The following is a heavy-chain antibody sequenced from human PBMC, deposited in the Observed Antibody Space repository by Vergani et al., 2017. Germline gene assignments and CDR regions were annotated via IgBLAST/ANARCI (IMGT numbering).Heavy chain of an antibody. CDR1: GYPFTSYY. Sequence: QVQLVQSGAEVKKPGASVKVSCKASGYPFTSYYMHWVRQAPGQGLEWMGIINPSGGSTSYAQKFQGRVTMTRDTSTSTVYMELCSLRSEDTAVYYCARDLLWFGELGSPKPQYGMDVWGQGTTVTVSS. CDR2: INPSGGST. D-gene: IGHD3-10*01. J-gene: IGHJ6*02. V-gene: IGHV1-46*03. CDR3: ARDLLWFGELGSPKPQYGMDV.